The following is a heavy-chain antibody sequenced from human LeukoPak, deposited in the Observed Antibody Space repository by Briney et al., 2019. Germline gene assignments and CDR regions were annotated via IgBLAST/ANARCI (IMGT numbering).Heavy chain of an antibody. CDR2: ISGNRGSI. D-gene: IGHD6-19*01. CDR3: AKGKSSGWYKDPRDYYYMDV. J-gene: IGHJ6*03. V-gene: IGHV3-9*01. CDR1: GFTFDDYA. Sequence: GGSLRLSCAASGFTFDDYAMHWVRQARGKGLEWVEGISGNRGSIGYADSVKGRFIIYRDNAKNSLYLQMNSLRAEDTALYYCAKGKSSGWYKDPRDYYYMDVWGKGTTVTISS.